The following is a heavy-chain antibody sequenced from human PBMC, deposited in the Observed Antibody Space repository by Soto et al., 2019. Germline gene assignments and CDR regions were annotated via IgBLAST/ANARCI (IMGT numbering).Heavy chain of an antibody. CDR2: MNPNNGNT. Sequence: QVQLVQSGAEVKKPGASVKVSCKASGFTFTSYDVNWVRQATGQGLEWMGWMNPNNGNTGYSQKFQGRVTLTRNTSIIAAYMELSRLRSDDTAVYYCAITSYYDTRGREDAFDIWGQGTMVTVSS. CDR1: GFTFTSYD. V-gene: IGHV1-8*01. CDR3: AITSYYDTRGREDAFDI. D-gene: IGHD3-22*01. J-gene: IGHJ3*02.